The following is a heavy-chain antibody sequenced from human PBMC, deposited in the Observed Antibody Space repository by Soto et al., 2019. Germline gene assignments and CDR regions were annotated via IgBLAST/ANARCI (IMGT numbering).Heavy chain of an antibody. D-gene: IGHD6-13*01. CDR2: IYSGGST. CDR1: GFTISVNY. CDR3: ARDVGSRFDY. V-gene: IGHV3-66*01. Sequence: GGSLRLSCAASGFTISVNYMSWVRQAPGMGLEWVSIIYSGGSTYYADSVKGRFTISRDNSKNTVYLQMNSLRAEDTAVYYCARDVGSRFDYWGQGTLVTVSS. J-gene: IGHJ4*02.